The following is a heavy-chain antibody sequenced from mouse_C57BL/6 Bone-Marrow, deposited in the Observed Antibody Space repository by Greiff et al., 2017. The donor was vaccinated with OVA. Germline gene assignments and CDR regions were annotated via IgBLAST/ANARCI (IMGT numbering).Heavy chain of an antibody. J-gene: IGHJ2*01. CDR3: AKKGDGSDYFDY. V-gene: IGHV2-4*01. D-gene: IGHD2-3*01. Sequence: VMLVESGPGLVQPSQCLSITCTVSGFSFTSYGVHWVRQPPGKGLEWLGVIWSGGSTDYNAAFISRLSISKDNSKSKVFFKMNSLQADDTAIYYCAKKGDGSDYFDYWGQGTTLTVSS. CDR1: GFSFTSYG. CDR2: IWSGGST.